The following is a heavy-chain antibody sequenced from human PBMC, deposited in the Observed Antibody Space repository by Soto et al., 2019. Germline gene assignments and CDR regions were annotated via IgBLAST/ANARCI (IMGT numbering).Heavy chain of an antibody. CDR2: ISGSGGST. V-gene: IGHV3-23*01. J-gene: IGHJ4*02. CDR1: GFTFSSYA. D-gene: IGHD6-13*01. CDR3: AKDALIYSLAAAADPFAY. Sequence: GGSLRLSCAVSGFTFSSYAMSLVRQPPGKGLERVSAISGSGGSTYYADSVKGGFTISRDNSKNTLYLQINSLRAEDTAVYYCAKDALIYSLAAAADPFAYRGQGTSDTVSS.